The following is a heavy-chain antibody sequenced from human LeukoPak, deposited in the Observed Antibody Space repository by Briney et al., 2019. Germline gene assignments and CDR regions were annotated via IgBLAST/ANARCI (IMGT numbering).Heavy chain of an antibody. CDR3: ARDTSIVDPAGYMDV. J-gene: IGHJ6*03. V-gene: IGHV3-30*04. CDR2: ISYDGSNK. D-gene: IGHD6-6*01. Sequence: GGSLRLSCAASGFTFSSYAMHWVRQAPGKGLEWVAVISYDGSNKYYRDSVKGRFTISRDNSKNTLYLQLNSLRAEDTAVYSCARDTSIVDPAGYMDVWGKGTTVTVSS. CDR1: GFTFSSYA.